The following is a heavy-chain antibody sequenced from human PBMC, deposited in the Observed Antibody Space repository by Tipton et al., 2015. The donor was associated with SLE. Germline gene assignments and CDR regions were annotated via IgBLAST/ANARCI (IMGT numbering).Heavy chain of an antibody. D-gene: IGHD3-10*01. CDR3: ARELIIAAYSGWDY. CDR1: GYTFTTYG. V-gene: IGHV1-18*01. CDR2: INPNNGNT. J-gene: IGHJ4*02. Sequence: QLVQSGAEVKKPGASVKVSCKTSGYTFTTYGVSWVRQAPGQGLQWMGWINPNNGNTNYAQNLQGRVTMTTDTSTSTAYLQLRSLRSDDTAVYYCARELIIAAYSGWDYWGQGTQVTVSS.